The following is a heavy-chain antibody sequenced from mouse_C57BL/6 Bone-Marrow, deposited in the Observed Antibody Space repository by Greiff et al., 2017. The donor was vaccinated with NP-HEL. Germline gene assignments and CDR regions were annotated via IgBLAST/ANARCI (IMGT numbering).Heavy chain of an antibody. CDR1: GYTFTSYG. Sequence: GAELARPGASVKLSCKASGYTFTSYGISWVKQRTGQGLEWIGEIYPRSGNTYYNEKFKGKATLTADKSSSTAYRELRSLTSEDSAVYFCARRDYGYYFDYWGQGTTLTVSS. J-gene: IGHJ2*01. D-gene: IGHD1-1*01. V-gene: IGHV1-81*01. CDR2: IYPRSGNT. CDR3: ARRDYGYYFDY.